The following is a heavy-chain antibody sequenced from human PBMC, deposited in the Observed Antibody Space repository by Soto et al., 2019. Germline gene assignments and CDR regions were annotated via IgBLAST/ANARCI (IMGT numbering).Heavy chain of an antibody. CDR1: GGSISSYY. CDR3: ARSYDFWSGYFNF. CDR2: IFYSGST. D-gene: IGHD3-3*01. Sequence: QVQLQESGPGLVKPSETLSLTCTVSGGSISSYYWNWIRQSPGKGLEWIGYIFYSGSTNYTHTLKSPVTMSIDTSENHFSLKMTSVTAADTAVYYCARSYDFWSGYFNFWGQGTLVTVSS. V-gene: IGHV4-59*01. J-gene: IGHJ4*02.